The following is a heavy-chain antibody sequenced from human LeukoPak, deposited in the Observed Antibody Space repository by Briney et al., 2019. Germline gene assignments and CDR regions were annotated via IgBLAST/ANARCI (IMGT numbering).Heavy chain of an antibody. CDR3: AKEDLSDGMDV. CDR2: ISGSGGGT. CDR1: GFTFSGYA. Sequence: GGSLRLSCAASGFTFSGYAMSWVRQAPGKGLEWVPAISGSGGGTFYTDSVKGRFTISRDNSKNTLYLQMNSLRAEDTAIYYCAKEDLSDGMDVWGQGTTVTVS. J-gene: IGHJ6*02. V-gene: IGHV3-23*01.